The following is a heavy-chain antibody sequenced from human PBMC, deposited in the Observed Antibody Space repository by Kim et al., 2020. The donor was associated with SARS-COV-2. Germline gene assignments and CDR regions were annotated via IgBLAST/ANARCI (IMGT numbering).Heavy chain of an antibody. V-gene: IGHV4-61*03. CDR3: AKIRSGGASFDF. D-gene: IGHD2-21*01. Sequence: NYNPSLKSRVAIAVDTSNNHFSLKVNSVTAADTAVYYCAKIRSGGASFDFWGQGVLVTVSS. J-gene: IGHJ4*02.